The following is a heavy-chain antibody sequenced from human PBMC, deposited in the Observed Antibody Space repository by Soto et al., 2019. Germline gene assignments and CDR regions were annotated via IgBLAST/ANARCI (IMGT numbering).Heavy chain of an antibody. CDR2: IWYDGSNK. V-gene: IGHV3-33*01. CDR1: GFTFSSYG. D-gene: IGHD3-22*01. J-gene: IGHJ4*02. CDR3: AREDSSEPFDY. Sequence: PGGSLRLSCAASGFTFSSYGMHWVRQAPGKGLEWVAVIWYDGSNKYYADSVKGRFTISRDNSKNTLYLQMNSLRAEDTAVYYCAREDSSEPFDYWGQGTLVTVSS.